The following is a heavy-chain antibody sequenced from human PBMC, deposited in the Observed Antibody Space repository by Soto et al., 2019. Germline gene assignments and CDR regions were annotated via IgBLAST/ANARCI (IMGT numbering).Heavy chain of an antibody. CDR2: IYSGGST. CDR3: VKGEYYYDSSGYYPFDY. Sequence: PGGSLRLSCAASGFTVRSNYMSWVRQAPGKGLEWVSVIYSGGSTYYADSVKGRFTISRDNSKNTLYLQMNSLRAEDTAVYYCVKGEYYYDSSGYYPFDYWGQGTLVTVSS. D-gene: IGHD3-22*01. J-gene: IGHJ4*02. V-gene: IGHV3-66*01. CDR1: GFTVRSNY.